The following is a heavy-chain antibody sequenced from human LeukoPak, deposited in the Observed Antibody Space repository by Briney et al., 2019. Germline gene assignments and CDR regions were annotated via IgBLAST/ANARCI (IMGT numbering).Heavy chain of an antibody. Sequence: GGSLRLSCAGSGFTIGSYWMSWVRQAPRKGLEWVANIRQDGREKHYVDSLKGRLTISRDNAKNSLYLQMNSLRAEDTGIYYCARAGYYGDDAFDLWGQGTMVTVSS. CDR1: GFTIGSYW. CDR2: IRQDGREK. J-gene: IGHJ3*01. V-gene: IGHV3-7*01. CDR3: ARAGYYGDDAFDL. D-gene: IGHD2/OR15-2a*01.